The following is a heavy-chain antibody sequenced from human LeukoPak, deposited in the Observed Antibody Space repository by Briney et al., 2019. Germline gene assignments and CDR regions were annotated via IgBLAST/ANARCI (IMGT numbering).Heavy chain of an antibody. D-gene: IGHD3-22*01. Sequence: SETLSLTCAVYGGSFCGYYWSWLREPPGKGLEWIGEINHSGSPNYNPSLKSRVPISVDTPKNQFSLKLSSVTAADTAVYYCARGYDSSGYVDYWGQGTLVTVSS. J-gene: IGHJ4*02. CDR2: INHSGSP. CDR3: ARGYDSSGYVDY. V-gene: IGHV4-34*01. CDR1: GGSFCGYY.